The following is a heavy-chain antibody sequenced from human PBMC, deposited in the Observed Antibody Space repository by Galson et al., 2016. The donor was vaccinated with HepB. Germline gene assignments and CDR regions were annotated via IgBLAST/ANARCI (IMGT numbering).Heavy chain of an antibody. Sequence: SLRLSCAASGFTFDDYAMHWVRQAPGKGLEWVSGISWNSGTIGYADSVKGRFTISRDNAKNSLYLQMNSLRAEETALYYCAKDNRLGSGYGDYFDYWGQGTLVTVSS. CDR1: GFTFDDYA. V-gene: IGHV3-9*01. D-gene: IGHD5-12*01. J-gene: IGHJ4*02. CDR2: ISWNSGTI. CDR3: AKDNRLGSGYGDYFDY.